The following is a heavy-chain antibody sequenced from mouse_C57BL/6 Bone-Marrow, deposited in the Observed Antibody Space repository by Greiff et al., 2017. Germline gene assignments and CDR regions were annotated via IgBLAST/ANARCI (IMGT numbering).Heavy chain of an antibody. CDR2: IYPRSGNT. CDR3: ARYYFYAMDY. Sequence: QVQLQQSGAELARPGASVKLSCKASGYTFTSYGISWVKQRTGQGLEWIGEIYPRSGNTYYNEKFKGKATVTADKSSSTAYMELRSLTSEDSAVYFCARYYFYAMDYWGQGTSVTVSS. CDR1: GYTFTSYG. V-gene: IGHV1-81*01. J-gene: IGHJ4*01. D-gene: IGHD1-1*01.